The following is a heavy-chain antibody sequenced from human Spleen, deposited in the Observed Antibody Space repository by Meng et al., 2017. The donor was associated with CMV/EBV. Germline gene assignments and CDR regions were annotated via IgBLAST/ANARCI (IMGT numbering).Heavy chain of an antibody. Sequence: SDYAISWLRQAPGQGLEWMGGIVPVFATGKYAPKFQGRLTITTDESTRTAYMELSSLRSEDTAVYYCARVSDLGGGSHYVGYWYFDLWGRGTLVTVSS. CDR2: IVPVFATG. D-gene: IGHD1-26*01. CDR3: ARVSDLGGGSHYVGYWYFDL. V-gene: IGHV1-69*05. J-gene: IGHJ2*01. CDR1: SDYA.